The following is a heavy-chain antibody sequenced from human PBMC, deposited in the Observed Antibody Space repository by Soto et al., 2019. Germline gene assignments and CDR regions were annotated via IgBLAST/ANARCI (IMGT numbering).Heavy chain of an antibody. Sequence: GESLKSSGKGSGYSFTSYCIGWVRQMPGKGLEWMGIIYPGDSDTRYSPSFQGQVTISADKSISTAYLQWSSLKASDTAMYYCGRPRGSSSWYALGIWGQGTMVTVSS. CDR1: GYSFTSYC. CDR2: IYPGDSDT. D-gene: IGHD6-13*01. J-gene: IGHJ3*02. V-gene: IGHV5-51*01. CDR3: GRPRGSSSWYALGI.